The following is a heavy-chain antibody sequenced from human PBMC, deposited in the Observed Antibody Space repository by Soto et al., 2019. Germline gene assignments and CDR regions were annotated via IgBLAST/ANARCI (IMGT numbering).Heavy chain of an antibody. V-gene: IGHV4-39*01. Sequence: SETLSLTCTVSGGSISSSSYYWGWIRQPPGKGLEWIGSIYYSGSTYYNPSLKSRVTISVDTSKNQFSLKLSSVTAADTAVYYCARLLQYHYGMDVWGQGTTVTVSS. CDR3: ARLLQYHYGMDV. CDR2: IYYSGST. CDR1: GGSISSSSYY. D-gene: IGHD3-3*01. J-gene: IGHJ6*02.